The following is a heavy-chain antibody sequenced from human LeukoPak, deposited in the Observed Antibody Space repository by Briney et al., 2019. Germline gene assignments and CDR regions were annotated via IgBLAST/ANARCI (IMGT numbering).Heavy chain of an antibody. V-gene: IGHV3-53*01. Sequence: GGSLRLSCAASGFTFSSYWMSWVRQAPGKGLEWVSVIYSGGSTYYADSVKGRFTISRDNSKNTLYLQMNSLRAEDTAVYYCARAKTTMSDAFDIWGQGTMVTVSS. CDR3: ARAKTTMSDAFDI. CDR1: GFTFSSYW. D-gene: IGHD3-10*02. J-gene: IGHJ3*02. CDR2: IYSGGST.